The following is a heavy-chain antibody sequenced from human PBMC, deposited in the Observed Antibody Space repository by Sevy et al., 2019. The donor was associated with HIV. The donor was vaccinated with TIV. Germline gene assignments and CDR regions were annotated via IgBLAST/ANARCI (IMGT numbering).Heavy chain of an antibody. D-gene: IGHD1-26*01. V-gene: IGHV3-30*04. Sequence: GGSLRLSCVASGFSFNKYAMHWVRQAPGKGLEWIGFISYDGRKKDYADSVKGRVTNSRDNSKNRLYLQMNSLRAEDTAVYYCARGTKWEPPSAEYFQHWGQGTLVTVSS. CDR3: ARGTKWEPPSAEYFQH. CDR2: ISYDGRKK. CDR1: GFSFNKYA. J-gene: IGHJ1*01.